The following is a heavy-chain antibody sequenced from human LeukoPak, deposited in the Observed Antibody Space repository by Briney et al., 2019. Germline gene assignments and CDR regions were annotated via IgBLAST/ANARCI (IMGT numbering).Heavy chain of an antibody. CDR1: GGSISSYY. J-gene: IGHJ4*02. CDR2: IYYSGST. CDR3: ARTGSTVTMLYPFDH. D-gene: IGHD4-17*01. Sequence: SETLSLTCTVSGGSISSYYWSWIRQPPGKGVEWIGYIYYSGSTNYNPSLKSRVSISVDTSKNQFSLKLSSVTAADTAVYYCARTGSTVTMLYPFDHWGQGTLVTVSS. V-gene: IGHV4-59*01.